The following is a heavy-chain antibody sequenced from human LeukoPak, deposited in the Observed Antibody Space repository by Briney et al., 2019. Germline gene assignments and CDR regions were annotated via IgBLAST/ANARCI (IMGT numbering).Heavy chain of an antibody. Sequence: PGGSLRLSCSASGFTFSSYAMHWVRQAPGRGLEYVSAISSNGGSTYYADSVKGRFTISRDNSKNTLYLQMSSLRAEDTAVYYCVRGLIYGDPGSGNAFDIWGQGTMVTVSS. D-gene: IGHD4-17*01. V-gene: IGHV3-64D*06. CDR2: ISSNGGST. CDR3: VRGLIYGDPGSGNAFDI. CDR1: GFTFSSYA. J-gene: IGHJ3*02.